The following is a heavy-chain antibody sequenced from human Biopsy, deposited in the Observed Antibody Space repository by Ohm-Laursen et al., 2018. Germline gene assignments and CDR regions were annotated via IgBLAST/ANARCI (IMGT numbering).Heavy chain of an antibody. V-gene: IGHV1-8*01. D-gene: IGHD1-7*01. CDR2: LNPVSGNS. J-gene: IGHJ5*02. CDR3: GRAVRNQLLTDP. CDR1: GHTFTSYD. Sequence: ASVKVSCKASGHTFTSYDITWVRQASGQGAEWIGWLNPVSGNSNFGQKFRGRVTVTSDTSISTAYMELSGLTSDDTATYYCGRAVRNQLLTDPWGQGTLVTVTS.